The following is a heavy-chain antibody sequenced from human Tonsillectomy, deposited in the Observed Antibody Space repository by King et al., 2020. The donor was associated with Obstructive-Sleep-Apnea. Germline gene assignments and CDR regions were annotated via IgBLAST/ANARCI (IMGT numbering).Heavy chain of an antibody. V-gene: IGHV3-21*01. CDR3: ARGQHVDIVATSVDY. J-gene: IGHJ4*02. Sequence: VQLVESGGDLVKPGGSLRLSCAASGFTFSSYSMNWVRQAPGKGLEWVSSISSSSSYIYYADSVKGRFTISRDNAKNSLYLQMNSLRAEDTAVYYCARGQHVDIVATSVDYWGQGTLVTVSS. CDR1: GFTFSSYS. CDR2: ISSSSSYI. D-gene: IGHD5-12*01.